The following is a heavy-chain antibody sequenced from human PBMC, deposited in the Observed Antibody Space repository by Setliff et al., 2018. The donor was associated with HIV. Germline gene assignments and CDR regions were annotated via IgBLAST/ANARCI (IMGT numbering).Heavy chain of an antibody. Sequence: GASVKVSCKASGYRLSNYAISWVQQAPGQGLEWMGWIDSNNGNRNFAQKFRGRVTMTTDISTNTAYMEVRSLSLDDTAVYYCVRLTADRTNSYYYMDVWGKGTTVTVSS. CDR2: IDSNNGNR. J-gene: IGHJ6*03. CDR1: GYRLSNYA. D-gene: IGHD2-8*01. CDR3: VRLTADRTNSYYYMDV. V-gene: IGHV1-18*01.